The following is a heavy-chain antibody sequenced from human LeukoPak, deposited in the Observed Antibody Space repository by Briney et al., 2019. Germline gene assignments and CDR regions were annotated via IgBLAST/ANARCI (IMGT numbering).Heavy chain of an antibody. CDR3: ARSSKIFGELQP. Sequence: ASVKVSCKASGYTFTSYAMHWVRQAPGQRLEWMGWINAGNGNTKYSQKLQGRVTITRDTSASTAYMELSSLRSEDTAVYYCARSSKIFGELQPWGQGTLVTVSS. CDR1: GYTFTSYA. CDR2: INAGNGNT. D-gene: IGHD3-10*01. V-gene: IGHV1-3*01. J-gene: IGHJ4*02.